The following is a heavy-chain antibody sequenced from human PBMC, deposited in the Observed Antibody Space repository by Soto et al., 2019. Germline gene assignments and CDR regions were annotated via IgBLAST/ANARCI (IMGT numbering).Heavy chain of an antibody. Sequence: ASVKVSCKXSGYKFINHYIHWVRQAPGVGLEWMGIINPNGGGTDYAQKFQGRVTMTTDTYASTVHMELSSLRSEDTAVYSCARDSSASATSYSFDYWGQGTLVTVSS. CDR3: ARDSSASATSYSFDY. J-gene: IGHJ4*02. V-gene: IGHV1-46*01. D-gene: IGHD3-10*01. CDR1: GYKFINHY. CDR2: INPNGGGT.